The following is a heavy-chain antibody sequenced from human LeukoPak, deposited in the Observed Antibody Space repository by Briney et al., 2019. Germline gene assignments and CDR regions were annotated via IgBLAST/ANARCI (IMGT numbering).Heavy chain of an antibody. Sequence: PGGSLRLSCAASGFTFGDYAMSWARQAPGKGLEWVGFIRTEDYDGATDYGASVKGRFTISRDDSKNIAYLQMNSLNTEDTGIYFCTRIFGYYYFYMDVWGKGTTVIVSS. D-gene: IGHD3-16*01. J-gene: IGHJ6*03. CDR1: GFTFGDYA. V-gene: IGHV3-49*04. CDR3: TRIFGYYYFYMDV. CDR2: IRTEDYDGAT.